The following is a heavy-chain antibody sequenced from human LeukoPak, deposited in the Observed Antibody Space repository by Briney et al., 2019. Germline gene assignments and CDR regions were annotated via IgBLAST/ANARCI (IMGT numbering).Heavy chain of an antibody. J-gene: IGHJ5*02. Sequence: GGSLRLSCAASGFTFSSYAMHWVRQAPGKGLEWVAVISYDGSNKYYADSVKGRFTISRDNSKNTLYLQMNSLRAEDTAVYYCAKQGGSGWPWGQGTLVTVSS. CDR1: GFTFSSYA. V-gene: IGHV3-30-3*02. D-gene: IGHD6-19*01. CDR3: AKQGGSGWP. CDR2: ISYDGSNK.